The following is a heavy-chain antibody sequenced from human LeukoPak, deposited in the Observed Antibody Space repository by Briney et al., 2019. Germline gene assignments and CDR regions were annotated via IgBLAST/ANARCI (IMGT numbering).Heavy chain of an antibody. Sequence: VKPSETLSLTCTVSGGSVSSDSHCWSWIRQTPGKGLEWIGWIYHTGSANYNPSHKSRVTISVDTSKNQFFLKLNSVTAADTAVYYCARGRGLWGQGTLVTVSS. CDR2: IYHTGSA. CDR1: GGSVSSDSHC. V-gene: IGHV4-61*01. J-gene: IGHJ4*02. CDR3: ARGRGL. D-gene: IGHD3-10*01.